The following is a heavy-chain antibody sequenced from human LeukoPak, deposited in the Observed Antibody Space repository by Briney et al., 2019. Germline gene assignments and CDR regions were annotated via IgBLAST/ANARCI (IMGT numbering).Heavy chain of an antibody. J-gene: IGHJ4*02. V-gene: IGHV3-23*01. D-gene: IGHD6-19*01. CDR3: AKELVAVAGDRGVDY. CDR2: VSRSGGST. CDR1: GFTFNNYA. Sequence: GGSLRLSCAASGFTFNNYAMSWVRQAPGKGLEWVSGVSRSGGSTYYADSVKGRFTISRDNSKNTLYLQMNSLRAEDTAVYYCAKELVAVAGDRGVDYWGQGTLVTVSS.